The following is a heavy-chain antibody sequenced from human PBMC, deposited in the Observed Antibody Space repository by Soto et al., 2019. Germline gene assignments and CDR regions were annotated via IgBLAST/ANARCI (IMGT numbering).Heavy chain of an antibody. CDR1: GFTFSNYG. J-gene: IGHJ4*02. Sequence: QVQLVESGGGVVQPGRSLRLSCAASGFTFSNYGMHWVRQAPGKGLEWVALIWSDGSNKYYADSVKGRFTISRDNSKNTQYPQMNSLRAEDTALYYCASSGHQGSTWCNDYWGQGTLVSV. V-gene: IGHV3-33*01. D-gene: IGHD6-13*01. CDR3: ASSGHQGSTWCNDY. CDR2: IWSDGSNK.